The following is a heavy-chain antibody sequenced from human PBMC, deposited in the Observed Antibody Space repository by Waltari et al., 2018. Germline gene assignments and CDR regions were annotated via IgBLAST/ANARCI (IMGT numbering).Heavy chain of an antibody. D-gene: IGHD6-6*01. CDR3: ARVSNSGIAAGPNNWFDP. J-gene: IGHJ5*02. V-gene: IGHV3-7*01. CDR2: IKQDGSEK. Sequence: EVQLVESGGGLVQPGGSLRLSCAASGFTFSSYWMSWVRQAPGQGLEWVANIKQDGSEKYYVDSVKGRFTISRDNAKNSLYLQMNSLRAEDTAVYYCARVSNSGIAAGPNNWFDPWGQGTLVTVSS. CDR1: GFTFSSYW.